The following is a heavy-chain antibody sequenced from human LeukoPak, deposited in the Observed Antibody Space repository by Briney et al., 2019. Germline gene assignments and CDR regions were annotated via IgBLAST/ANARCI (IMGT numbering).Heavy chain of an antibody. J-gene: IGHJ6*03. V-gene: IGHV1-18*04. CDR1: GYTFTGYY. Sequence: ASVKVSCKASGYTFTGYYMHWVRQAPGQGLEWMGWISAYNGNTNYAQKLQGRVTMTTDTSTSTAYMELRSLRSDDTAVYYCARVRGYCSGGSCYSGYYYYYMDVWGKGTTVTVSS. CDR2: ISAYNGNT. D-gene: IGHD2-15*01. CDR3: ARVRGYCSGGSCYSGYYYYYMDV.